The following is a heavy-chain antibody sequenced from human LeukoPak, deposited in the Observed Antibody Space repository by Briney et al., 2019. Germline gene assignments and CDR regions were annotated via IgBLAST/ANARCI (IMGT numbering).Heavy chain of an antibody. D-gene: IGHD2-21*02. J-gene: IGHJ4*02. Sequence: GASVQVSCKSSVNILPKFGVNWVRRAPGRGLEWMGWNSAYTGNTFYATRVQDRVTMTTDTSTNTAYMELRSLRSDDTAFYYCALIEGDDFLDNWGQGTLVTVSS. CDR3: ALIEGDDFLDN. CDR2: NSAYTGNT. V-gene: IGHV1-18*01. CDR1: VNILPKFG.